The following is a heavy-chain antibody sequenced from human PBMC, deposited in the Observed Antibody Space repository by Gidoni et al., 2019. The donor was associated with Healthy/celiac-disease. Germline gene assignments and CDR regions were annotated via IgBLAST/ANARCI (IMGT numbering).Heavy chain of an antibody. Sequence: EVQLLESGGGLVQPGGSLRLSCAASGFPFSSYAMCWVRQAPGKGLEWVSASSGSGGSTYYADSVKGRFTISRDNSKNTLYLQMNSLRAEDTAVYYCAKGLLWFGEFPFDYWGQGTLVTVSS. CDR1: GFPFSSYA. CDR3: AKGLLWFGEFPFDY. D-gene: IGHD3-10*01. V-gene: IGHV3-23*01. CDR2: SSGSGGST. J-gene: IGHJ4*02.